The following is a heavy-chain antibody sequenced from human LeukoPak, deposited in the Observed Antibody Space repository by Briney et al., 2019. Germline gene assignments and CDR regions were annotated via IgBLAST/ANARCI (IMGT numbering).Heavy chain of an antibody. D-gene: IGHD2-21*02. CDR1: GGSISSSSYY. CDR2: IYYSGST. J-gene: IGHJ5*02. V-gene: IGHV4-39*01. CDR3: ARHSTYCGGDCYPNWFDP. Sequence: SETLSLTCTVSGGSISSSSYYWGWIRQPPGKGLEWIGSIYYSGSTYYNPSLKSRVTISVDTSKNQFSLKLSSVTAADTAVYCCARHSTYCGGDCYPNWFDPWGQGTLVTVSS.